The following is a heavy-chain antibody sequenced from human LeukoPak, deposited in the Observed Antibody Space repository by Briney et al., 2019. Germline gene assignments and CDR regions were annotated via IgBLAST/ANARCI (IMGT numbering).Heavy chain of an antibody. V-gene: IGHV1-24*01. J-gene: IGHJ4*02. CDR2: FDPEDGGT. D-gene: IGHD5-24*01. Sequence: ASVKVSCKASGYTFTSYDINWVRQAPGKGLEWMGGFDPEDGGTIYAQKFQGRVTMTEDTSTDTAYMELSSLRSEDTAVYYCATDYHGSAVEMATIKTREFDYWGQGTLVTVSS. CDR3: ATDYHGSAVEMATIKTREFDY. CDR1: GYTFTSYD.